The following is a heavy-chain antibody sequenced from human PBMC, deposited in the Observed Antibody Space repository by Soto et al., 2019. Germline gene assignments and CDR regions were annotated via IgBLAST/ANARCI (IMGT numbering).Heavy chain of an antibody. CDR1: GFTFSSYG. J-gene: IGHJ4*02. CDR3: ARDTGDYDILTGYYSY. V-gene: IGHV3-33*01. CDR2: IWYDGSNK. D-gene: IGHD3-9*01. Sequence: VQLVESGGGLVQPGGSLRLSCAASGFTFSSYGMHWVRQAPGKGLEWVAVIWYDGSNKYYADSVKGRFTISRDNSKNTLYLQMNSLRAEDTAVYYCARDTGDYDILTGYYSYWGQGTLVTVSS.